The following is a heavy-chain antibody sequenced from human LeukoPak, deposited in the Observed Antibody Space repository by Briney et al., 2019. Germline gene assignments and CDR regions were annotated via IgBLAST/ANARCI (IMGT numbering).Heavy chain of an antibody. CDR3: AKCGGGTELDPQYYYMDV. CDR2: INPNSGGT. V-gene: IGHV1-2*02. CDR1: GYSFTDYY. D-gene: IGHD1-1*01. J-gene: IGHJ6*03. Sequence: ASVKVSCKASGYSFTDYYVHWVRQAPGQGLEWMGWINPNSGGTNYALKFQDRVTMTRDASISTVYMELTRPRIDDTAVYFCAKCGGGTELDPQYYYMDVWGKGATVTVSS.